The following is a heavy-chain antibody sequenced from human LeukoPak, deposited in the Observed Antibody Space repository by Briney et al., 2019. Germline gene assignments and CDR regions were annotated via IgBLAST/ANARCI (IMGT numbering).Heavy chain of an antibody. J-gene: IGHJ5*02. CDR2: ISGSGGST. Sequence: GGSLRLSCAASGFTFSSYAMSWVRQAPGKGLEWVSAISGSGGSTYYADSVKGRFTISRDNSKSTLYLQVNSLRAEDTAVYYCAKSDGGSYFNWFDPWGQGTLVTVSS. V-gene: IGHV3-23*01. CDR1: GFTFSSYA. CDR3: AKSDGGSYFNWFDP. D-gene: IGHD3-16*01.